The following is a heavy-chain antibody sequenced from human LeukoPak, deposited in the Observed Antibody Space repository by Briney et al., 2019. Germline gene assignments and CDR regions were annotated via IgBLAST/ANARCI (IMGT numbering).Heavy chain of an antibody. Sequence: SETLSLTCTVSGGSISSYYWSWIRQPAGKGLEWIGRIYTSGSTNYNPSLKTQVTMSVDPPKNQLSLKLSSVTAADTAVYYCARVDTAMGVFDYWGQGTLVTVST. CDR3: ARVDTAMGVFDY. CDR1: GGSISSYY. CDR2: IYTSGST. J-gene: IGHJ4*02. D-gene: IGHD5-18*01. V-gene: IGHV4-4*07.